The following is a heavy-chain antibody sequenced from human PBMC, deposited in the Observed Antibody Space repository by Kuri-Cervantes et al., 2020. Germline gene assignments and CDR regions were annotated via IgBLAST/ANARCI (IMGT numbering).Heavy chain of an antibody. Sequence: GGSLRLSCAASGFTFSSYSMNWVRQAPGKGLEWVSSISSSSTIYYVDSVKGRFTISRDNAKNSLYLQMNSLGDEDTAVYYCARVDCRGYTCYVPSHGFDIWGQGTMVTVSS. J-gene: IGHJ3*02. CDR1: GFTFSSYS. CDR3: ARVDCRGYTCYVPSHGFDI. CDR2: ISSSSTI. D-gene: IGHD2-15*01. V-gene: IGHV3-48*02.